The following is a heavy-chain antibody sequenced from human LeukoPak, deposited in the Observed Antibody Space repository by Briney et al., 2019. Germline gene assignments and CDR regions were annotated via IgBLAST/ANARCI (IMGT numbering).Heavy chain of an antibody. V-gene: IGHV1-58*01. CDR3: AAQVNYHDSTVWDP. CDR1: GFTFRTSA. D-gene: IGHD3-22*01. Sequence: GASVKVSCKASGFTFRTSAVQWGRQARGQRLEWIGWIVVGSGNTKYAQKFQERVTISRDMSTSTAYMELSSLRSEDTAVYYCAAQVNYHDSTVWDPWGQGTLVTVSS. J-gene: IGHJ5*02. CDR2: IVVGSGNT.